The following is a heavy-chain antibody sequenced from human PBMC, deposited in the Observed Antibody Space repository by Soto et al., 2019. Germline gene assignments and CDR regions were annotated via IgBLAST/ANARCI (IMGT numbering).Heavy chain of an antibody. D-gene: IGHD3-16*01. V-gene: IGHV4-31*03. Sequence: SETLSLTCTVSGGSISSGGYYWSWIRQHPGKGLEWIGYIYYSGSTYYNPSLKSRVTISVDTSKNQFSLKLSSVTAADTAVYYCVKDHDGDYFYSRGRGARVTASP. CDR1: GGSISSGGYY. CDR2: IYYSGST. J-gene: IGHJ4*02. CDR3: VKDHDGDYFYS.